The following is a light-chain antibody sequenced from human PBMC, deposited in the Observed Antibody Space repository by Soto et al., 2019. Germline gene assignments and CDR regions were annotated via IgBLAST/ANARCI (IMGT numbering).Light chain of an antibody. CDR3: SSYTSSDTVI. J-gene: IGLJ2*01. Sequence: QSALTQPASLSGSPGQSITISCTGTTSDVGGYNYVSWYQQHPGKAPKLMIYEVSNRPSGVSNRFSGSKSDNTASLTISGLQAEDEADYYCSSYTSSDTVIFGGGTKLTVL. CDR2: EVS. CDR1: TSDVGGYNY. V-gene: IGLV2-14*01.